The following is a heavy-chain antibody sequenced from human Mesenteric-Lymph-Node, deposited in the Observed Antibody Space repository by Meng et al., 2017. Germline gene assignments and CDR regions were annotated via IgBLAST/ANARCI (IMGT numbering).Heavy chain of an antibody. V-gene: IGHV3-21*01. Sequence: GESLKISCAASGFTFSSYSMNWVRQAPGKGLEWVSSISSSSSYIYYADSVKGRFTISRDNAKKTLYLQMNSLRGEDTAVYYCARMGPSYNNLYWGQGTLVTVSS. D-gene: IGHD4-11*01. CDR1: GFTFSSYS. CDR3: ARMGPSYNNLY. CDR2: ISSSSSYI. J-gene: IGHJ4*02.